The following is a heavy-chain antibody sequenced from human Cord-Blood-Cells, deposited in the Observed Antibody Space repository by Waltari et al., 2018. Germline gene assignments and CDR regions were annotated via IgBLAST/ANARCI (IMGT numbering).Heavy chain of an antibody. J-gene: IGHJ4*02. CDR3: ARDDNWNYDY. Sequence: EVELVESGGGLVQPGGSLRLSCAASGFTFSSYWTSWVRQAPGKGLEWVANIKQDGSEKYYVDSVKGRFTISRDNAKNSLYLQMNSLRAEDTAVYYCARDDNWNYDYWGQGTLVTVSS. CDR1: GFTFSSYW. V-gene: IGHV3-7*01. D-gene: IGHD1-20*01. CDR2: IKQDGSEK.